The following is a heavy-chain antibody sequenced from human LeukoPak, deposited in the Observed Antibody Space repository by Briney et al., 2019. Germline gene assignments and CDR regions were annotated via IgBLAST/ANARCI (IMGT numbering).Heavy chain of an antibody. Sequence: PGRSLRLSCAASGFTFSDYYMSWIRQAPGKGLEWVSYISSSGSTTYYADSVKGRFTISRDNAKNSLYLQMNSLRAEDTAVYYCARDGSPFWSGPEVNYYYGMDVWGQGTTVTVSS. D-gene: IGHD3-3*01. V-gene: IGHV3-11*01. CDR1: GFTFSDYY. CDR3: ARDGSPFWSGPEVNYYYGMDV. CDR2: ISSSGSTT. J-gene: IGHJ6*02.